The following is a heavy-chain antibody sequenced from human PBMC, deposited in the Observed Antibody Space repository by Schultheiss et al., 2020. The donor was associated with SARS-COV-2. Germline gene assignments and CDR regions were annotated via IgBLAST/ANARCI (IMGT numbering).Heavy chain of an antibody. J-gene: IGHJ4*02. D-gene: IGHD3-9*01. CDR1: GFTFSSYA. CDR2: ISWNSGSI. V-gene: IGHV3-9*01. Sequence: GGSLRLSCAASGFTFSSYAMSWVRQAPGKGLEWVSGISWNSGSIGYADSVKGRFTISRDNAKNSLYLQMNSLRAEDTALYYCAKDYYDILTGQVDYWGQGTLVTVSS. CDR3: AKDYYDILTGQVDY.